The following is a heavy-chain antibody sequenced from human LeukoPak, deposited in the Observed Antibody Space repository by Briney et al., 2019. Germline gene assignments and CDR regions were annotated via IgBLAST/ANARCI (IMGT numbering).Heavy chain of an antibody. CDR1: GFTFSSYS. V-gene: IGHV3-21*01. Sequence: AGGSLRLSCAASGFTFSSYSMNWVRLAPGKGLEWVSSISSSSSYIYCADSVKGRFTISRDNAKNSLYLQMNGLRAEDTAVYYCARGPGYEGFWGQGTLVTVSP. CDR3: ARGPGYEGF. CDR2: ISSSSSYI. J-gene: IGHJ4*02. D-gene: IGHD5-18*01.